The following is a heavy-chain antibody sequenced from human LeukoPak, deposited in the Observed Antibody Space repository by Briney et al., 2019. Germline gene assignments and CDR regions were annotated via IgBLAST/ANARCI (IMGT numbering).Heavy chain of an antibody. D-gene: IGHD4/OR15-4a*01. CDR1: GGSFSGYY. CDR2: INHSGST. Sequence: PSETLSLTCAVYGGSFSGYYWSWIRQPPGKGLEWIGEINHSGSTNYNPSLKSRVTISVDTSKNQFSLKLGSVTAADTAVYYCARDFNGANSFDSWGQGTLVTVSS. V-gene: IGHV4-34*01. J-gene: IGHJ4*02. CDR3: ARDFNGANSFDS.